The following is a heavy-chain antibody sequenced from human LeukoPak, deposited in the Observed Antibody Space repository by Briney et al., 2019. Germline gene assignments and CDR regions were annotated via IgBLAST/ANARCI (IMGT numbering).Heavy chain of an antibody. V-gene: IGHV4-39*07. CDR2: IYYSGST. CDR1: GGSISSSSYY. Sequence: SETLSLTCTVSGGSISSSSYYWGWIRQPPGKGLEWIGSIYYSGSTYYNPSLKSRVTISVDTSKNQFSLKLSSVTAADTAVYYCARGIMITFGGVIAEIDYWGQGTLVTVSS. CDR3: ARGIMITFGGVIAEIDY. D-gene: IGHD3-16*02. J-gene: IGHJ4*02.